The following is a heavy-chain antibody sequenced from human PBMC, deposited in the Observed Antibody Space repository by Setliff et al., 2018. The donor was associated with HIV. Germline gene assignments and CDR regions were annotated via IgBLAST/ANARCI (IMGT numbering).Heavy chain of an antibody. V-gene: IGHV3-21*01. CDR1: GFSFSSYT. Sequence: PGGSLRLSCAASGFSFSSYTMNWVRQAPGKGLEWVSSISTSSSYIYYADSVKGRFTISRDNAKNSLYLQMNSLRAEDTAVYYCARGPPGEPRLFQHWGQGTL. CDR3: ARGPPGEPRLFQH. CDR2: ISTSSSYI. D-gene: IGHD3-10*01. J-gene: IGHJ1*01.